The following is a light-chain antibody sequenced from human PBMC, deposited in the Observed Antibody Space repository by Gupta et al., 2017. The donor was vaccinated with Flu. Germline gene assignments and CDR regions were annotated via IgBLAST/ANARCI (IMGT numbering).Light chain of an antibody. CDR3: HQYGSSPVT. V-gene: IGKV3-20*01. J-gene: IGKJ4*01. CDR1: QDRTSSS. CDR2: GAS. Sequence: GTLSLSPGGMAPLSCRDSQDRTSSSLATYQRTPGQAPKRLINGASSRATGIQDRCSGSASGKDFTLTISILEDEDFANYYCHQYGSSPVTFGGGTEVEIK.